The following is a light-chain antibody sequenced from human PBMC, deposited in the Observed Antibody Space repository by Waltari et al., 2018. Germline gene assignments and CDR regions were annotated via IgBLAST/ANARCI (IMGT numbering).Light chain of an antibody. CDR3: QEYYGTPPDT. CDR1: QSVLYSSNNKNY. J-gene: IGKJ2*01. V-gene: IGKV4-1*01. CDR2: WGA. Sequence: DIVMTQSPDSLAVSLGERATINCKSRQSVLYSSNNKNYLTWYQQKPGQPPKLLIYWGASQESGVPDRFSGSWSGTDFTLTISGLQAEDVAVYYCQEYYGTPPDTFGQGTKLEIK.